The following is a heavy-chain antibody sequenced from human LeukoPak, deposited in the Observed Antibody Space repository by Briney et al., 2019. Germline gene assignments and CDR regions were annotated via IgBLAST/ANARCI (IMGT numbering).Heavy chain of an antibody. CDR3: ARGGCSSTSCYLFAFDY. CDR1: GYTFTGYY. J-gene: IGHJ4*02. Sequence: ASVKVSCKASGYTFTGYYMHWVRQAPGQGLEWMGWINPNSGGTNYAQKFQGRATMTRDTSISTAYMELSRLRSDDTAVYYCARGGCSSTSCYLFAFDYWGQGTLVTVSS. D-gene: IGHD2-2*01. CDR2: INPNSGGT. V-gene: IGHV1-2*02.